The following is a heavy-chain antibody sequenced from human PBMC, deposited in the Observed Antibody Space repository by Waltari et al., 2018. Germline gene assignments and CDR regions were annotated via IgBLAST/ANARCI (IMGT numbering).Heavy chain of an antibody. CDR3: ASGLNSGIAAAGTYFDY. CDR2: IYYSGST. V-gene: IGHV4-39*01. Sequence: QLQLQESGPGLVKPSETLSLTCTVSGGSISSSSYYWGWIRQPPGKGLEWIGSIYYSGSTYSNPSRKSRVTLSVDTFKNQFSLKLSSVTAADTAVYYCASGLNSGIAAAGTYFDYWGQGTLVTVSS. D-gene: IGHD6-13*01. J-gene: IGHJ4*02. CDR1: GGSISSSSYY.